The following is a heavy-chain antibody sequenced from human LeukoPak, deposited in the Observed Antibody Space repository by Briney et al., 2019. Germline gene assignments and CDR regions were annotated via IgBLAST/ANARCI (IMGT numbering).Heavy chain of an antibody. V-gene: IGHV1-2*02. J-gene: IGHJ3*01. D-gene: IGHD2/OR15-2a*01. CDR3: ARTFYNTLDSDAFDF. CDR2: INPDSGGT. CDR1: EYTFTGCY. Sequence: ASVKVSCKASEYTFTGCYMHWVRQAPGQGLEWMGWINPDSGGTNNAQKFQGRVTMTRDTSISTAYMELSRLRSDDTALYYCARTFYNTLDSDAFDFWGQGTMVIVSS.